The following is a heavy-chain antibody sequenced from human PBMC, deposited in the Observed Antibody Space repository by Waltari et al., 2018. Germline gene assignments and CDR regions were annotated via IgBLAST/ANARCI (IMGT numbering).Heavy chain of an antibody. D-gene: IGHD3-22*01. CDR3: ARVNDYYDTNGAFFDI. CDR2: INHRGNT. J-gene: IGHJ3*02. V-gene: IGHV4-34*02. Sequence: QVQLQQWGAGLLKPSETLSLTCAVCGGSFSDYSWSCIRQPPGKGLEWVVQINHRGNTNYNPSLKTRVTISVDKSKNQFSLRLSSVTAADTAVYYCARVNDYYDTNGAFFDIWGQGTMVTVSS. CDR1: GGSFSDYS.